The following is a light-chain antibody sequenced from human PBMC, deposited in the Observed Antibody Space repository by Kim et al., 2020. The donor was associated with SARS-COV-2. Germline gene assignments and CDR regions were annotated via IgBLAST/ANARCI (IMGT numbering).Light chain of an antibody. Sequence: LSQGERATLSCRASQSVSSYLAWYQQKPGQAPRLLIYDASNRATGIPARFSGSGSGTDFTLTISSLEPEDFAVYYCQQRSNWITFGQGTRLEIK. CDR1: QSVSSY. CDR2: DAS. CDR3: QQRSNWIT. V-gene: IGKV3-11*01. J-gene: IGKJ5*01.